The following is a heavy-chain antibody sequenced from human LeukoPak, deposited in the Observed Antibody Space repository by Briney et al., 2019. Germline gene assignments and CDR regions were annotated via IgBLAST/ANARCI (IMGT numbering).Heavy chain of an antibody. D-gene: IGHD3-10*01. Sequence: ASVKVSCKASGYTFTSYYMHWVRQAPGQGLEWMGIINPSGGSTSYAQNFQGRVTMTRDTSTSTVYMELSSLRSEDTAVYYCARDPRSDGSDYYHMDVWGKGTTVTVSS. CDR1: GYTFTSYY. CDR2: INPSGGST. V-gene: IGHV1-46*01. CDR3: ARDPRSDGSDYYHMDV. J-gene: IGHJ6*03.